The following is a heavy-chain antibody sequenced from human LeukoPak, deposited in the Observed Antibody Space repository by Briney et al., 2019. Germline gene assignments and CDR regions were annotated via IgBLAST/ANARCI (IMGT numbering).Heavy chain of an antibody. J-gene: IGHJ3*02. D-gene: IGHD2-2*02. Sequence: SETLSLTCTVSGYSISSGYYWGWIRQPPGKGLEWIGSIYHSGSTYYNPSLKSRVTISVDTSKNQFSLKLSSVTAADTAVYYCARDQLETGYNAFDIWGQGTMVTVSS. CDR3: ARDQLETGYNAFDI. CDR2: IYHSGST. V-gene: IGHV4-38-2*02. CDR1: GYSISSGYY.